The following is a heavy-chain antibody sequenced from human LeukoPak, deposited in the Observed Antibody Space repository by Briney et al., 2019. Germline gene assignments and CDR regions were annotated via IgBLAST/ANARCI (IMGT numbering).Heavy chain of an antibody. CDR1: GYTFTGYY. Sequence: ASVKVSCKASGYTFTGYYMHWVRQAPGQGLEWMGWINPNSGGTNYAQKFQGRVNMTRDTSISTAYMELSRLRSDDTAVYYCARELVVPAAYGFDPWGQGTLVTVSS. CDR3: ARELVVPAAYGFDP. J-gene: IGHJ5*02. V-gene: IGHV1-2*02. CDR2: INPNSGGT. D-gene: IGHD2-2*01.